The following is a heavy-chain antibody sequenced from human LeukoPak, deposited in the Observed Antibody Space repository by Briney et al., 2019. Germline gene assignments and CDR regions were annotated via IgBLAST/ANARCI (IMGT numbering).Heavy chain of an antibody. CDR2: IYYSGST. J-gene: IGHJ5*02. CDR3: ARDMRYCSSTSCTNWFDP. CDR1: GGSISSGGYY. Sequence: SETLSLTCTVSGGSISSGGYYWSWIRQHPGKGLEWIGYIYYSGSTYYNPSLKSRVTISVDRSKNQFSLKLSSVTAADTAVYYCARDMRYCSSTSCTNWFDPWGQGTLVTVSS. V-gene: IGHV4-31*03. D-gene: IGHD2-2*01.